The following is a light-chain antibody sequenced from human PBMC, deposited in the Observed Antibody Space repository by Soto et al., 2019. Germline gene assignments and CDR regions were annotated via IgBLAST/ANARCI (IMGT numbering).Light chain of an antibody. CDR3: QTWGTGIRV. V-gene: IGLV4-69*01. CDR2: VNSDGSH. Sequence: QSVLTQSPSASASLGASVKLTCTLSSGHSNYAIAWHQQQPEKGTRYLMKVNSDGSHRKGDGIPDRFSGSSSGAQRYLTISSLQSEDEADYYCQTWGTGIRVFGTGTKVNVL. J-gene: IGLJ1*01. CDR1: SGHSNYA.